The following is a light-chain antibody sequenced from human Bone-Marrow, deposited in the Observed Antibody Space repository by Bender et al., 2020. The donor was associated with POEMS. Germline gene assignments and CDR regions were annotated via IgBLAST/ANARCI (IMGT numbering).Light chain of an antibody. CDR3: SSYAGRSVV. Sequence: QSALTQPASVSGSPGQSITISCTGTASDVGDHNFVSWYQQHPDKAPKLMIFDVTFRPSGVSNRFSGSKSGNTASLTVSGLQAADEADYYCSSYAGRSVVFGGGTRLTVL. V-gene: IGLV2-14*03. CDR2: DVT. CDR1: ASDVGDHNF. J-gene: IGLJ2*01.